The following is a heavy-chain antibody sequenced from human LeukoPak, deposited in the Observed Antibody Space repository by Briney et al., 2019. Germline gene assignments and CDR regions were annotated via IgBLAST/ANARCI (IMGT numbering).Heavy chain of an antibody. D-gene: IGHD6-13*01. CDR1: GYSFTTYW. J-gene: IGHJ4*02. CDR2: FYLGESDT. CDR3: ARIAGYSSSWFTPSPLDY. Sequence: GESLKISCKGPGYSFTTYWIGWVRQMPGKGLEWMGSFYLGESDTRYSPSFQGQVTISAEKSISTAYQQWRSLKASDTAMYYCARIAGYSSSWFTPSPLDYWGQGTLVTVSS. V-gene: IGHV5-51*01.